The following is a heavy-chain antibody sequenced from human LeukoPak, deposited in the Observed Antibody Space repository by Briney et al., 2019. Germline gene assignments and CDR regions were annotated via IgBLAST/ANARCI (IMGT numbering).Heavy chain of an antibody. D-gene: IGHD1-1*01. V-gene: IGHV3-30-3*01. CDR3: ARELERYFDY. CDR1: GFTFSSYA. J-gene: IGHJ4*02. CDR2: ISYDGSNK. Sequence: GSLRLSCAASGFTFSSYAMHWVRQAPGKGLEWVAVISYDGSNKYYADSVKGRFTIFRDNSKNTLYLQMNSLRAEDTAVYYCARELERYFDYWGQGTLVTVSS.